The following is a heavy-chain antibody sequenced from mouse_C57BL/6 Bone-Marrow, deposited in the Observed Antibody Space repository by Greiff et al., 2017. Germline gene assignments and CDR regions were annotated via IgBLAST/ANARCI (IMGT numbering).Heavy chain of an antibody. CDR3: ARRGSRSNPWFAY. CDR1: GYTFTSYW. J-gene: IGHJ3*01. CDR2: INPSSGYT. V-gene: IGHV1-7*01. D-gene: IGHD2-5*01. Sequence: QVQLQQSGAELAKPGASVKLSCKASGYTFTSYWMHWVKQRPGQGLEWIGYINPSSGYTKYNQKFKDKATLTADKSSSTAYMQLSSLTYADSAVYYCARRGSRSNPWFAYWGQGTLVTVSA.